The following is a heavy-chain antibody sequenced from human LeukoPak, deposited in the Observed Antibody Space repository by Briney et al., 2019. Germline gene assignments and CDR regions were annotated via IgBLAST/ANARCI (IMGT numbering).Heavy chain of an antibody. D-gene: IGHD3-10*01. CDR2: MNPNSGNT. CDR3: ARTRGSEDFDY. V-gene: IGHV1-8*03. CDR1: GYTFTSYD. Sequence: ASVKVSCKASGYTFTSYDINWVRQATVQGLEWMGWMNPNSGNTGYARKFQGRVTITRNTSISTAYMELSSLRSEDTAVYYCARTRGSEDFDYWGQGTLVTVSS. J-gene: IGHJ4*02.